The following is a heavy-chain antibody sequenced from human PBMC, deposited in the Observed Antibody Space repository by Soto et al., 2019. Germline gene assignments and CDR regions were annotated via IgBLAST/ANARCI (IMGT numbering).Heavy chain of an antibody. CDR2: IYSGGST. V-gene: IGHV3-53*01. Sequence: EVQLVESGGGLIQPGGSLRLSCAASGFTVSSNYMSWVRQAPGKGLEWVLVIYSGGSTYYADSVKGRFTISRDNSKNTLYLQMNSLRAEDTDVYYCAAPLYGGNSGDWYFDLWGRGTLVTVSS. J-gene: IGHJ2*01. D-gene: IGHD2-21*02. CDR1: GFTVSSNY. CDR3: AAPLYGGNSGDWYFDL.